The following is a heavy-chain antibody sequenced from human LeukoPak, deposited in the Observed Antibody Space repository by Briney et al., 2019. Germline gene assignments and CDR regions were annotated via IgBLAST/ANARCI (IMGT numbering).Heavy chain of an antibody. CDR1: GYTFTSYG. Sequence: ASVKVSCKASGYTFTSYGISWVRQAPGQGLEWMGWISAYNGSTNYAQKLQGRVTMTTDTSTSTAYMELRSLRSDDTAVYYCAGGYCTNGVCYTPHYYYGMDVWGQGTTVTVSS. D-gene: IGHD2-8*01. V-gene: IGHV1-18*01. CDR2: ISAYNGST. CDR3: AGGYCTNGVCYTPHYYYGMDV. J-gene: IGHJ6*02.